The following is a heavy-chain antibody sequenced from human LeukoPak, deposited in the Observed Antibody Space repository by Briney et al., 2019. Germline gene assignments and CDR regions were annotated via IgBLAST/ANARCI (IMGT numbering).Heavy chain of an antibody. CDR1: GGSVSSGSYY. Sequence: SETLSLSCTVSGGSVSSGSYYWSWIRQPPGKGLEWIGNIYYSGSTNYNPSLKSRVTISVDTSKNQFSLKLSSVTAADTAVYYCARGLQYWGQGTLVTVSS. CDR3: ARGLQY. V-gene: IGHV4-61*01. J-gene: IGHJ4*02. CDR2: IYYSGST.